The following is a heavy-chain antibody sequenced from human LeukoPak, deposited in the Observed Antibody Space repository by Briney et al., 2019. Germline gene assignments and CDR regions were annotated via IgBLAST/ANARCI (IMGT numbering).Heavy chain of an antibody. V-gene: IGHV3-23*01. CDR2: ISGSGGST. J-gene: IGHJ6*02. CDR1: GFTFSSYA. Sequence: SGGSLILSCAASGFTFSSYAMSWVRQAPGKGLEWVSAISGSGGSTYYADSVKGRFTISRDNSKNTLYLQMNSLRAEDTAVYYCAKDLDGRARTTVTPDYYYGMDVWGQGTTVTVSS. CDR3: AKDLDGRARTTVTPDYYYGMDV. D-gene: IGHD4-11*01.